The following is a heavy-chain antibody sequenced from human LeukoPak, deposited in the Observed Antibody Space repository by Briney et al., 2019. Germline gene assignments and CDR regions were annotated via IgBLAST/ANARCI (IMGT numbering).Heavy chain of an antibody. D-gene: IGHD2-21*02. CDR1: GGSVNSGSYY. Sequence: SETLSLTCAVSGGSVNSGSYYWSWIRQHPGKGLEWIGYIYYTGITNYNPSLKSRVTISVDTSKNPFSLNLNSVTAADTAVYYCATSQCGSDCYLAGDYWGQGTLVTVSS. J-gene: IGHJ4*02. CDR3: ATSQCGSDCYLAGDY. CDR2: IYYTGIT. V-gene: IGHV4-61*01.